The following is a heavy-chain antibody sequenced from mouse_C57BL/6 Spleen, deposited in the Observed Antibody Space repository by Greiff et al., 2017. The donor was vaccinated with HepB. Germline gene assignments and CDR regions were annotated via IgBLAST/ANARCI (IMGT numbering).Heavy chain of an antibody. CDR1: GYTFTSYG. Sequence: QVQLQQSGAELARPGASVKLSCKASGYTFTSYGISWVKQRTGQGLEWIGEIYPRSGNTYYNEKFKGKATLTADKSSSTAYMELRSLTSEDSAVYFCARRRLRPYAVDYWGQGTSVTVSS. V-gene: IGHV1-81*01. CDR2: IYPRSGNT. D-gene: IGHD1-2*01. J-gene: IGHJ4*01. CDR3: ARRRLRPYAVDY.